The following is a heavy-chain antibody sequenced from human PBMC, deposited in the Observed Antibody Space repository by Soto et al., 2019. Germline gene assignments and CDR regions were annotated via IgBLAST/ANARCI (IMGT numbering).Heavy chain of an antibody. CDR1: GGSIGRSY. Sequence: SSETLSLTCAVSGGSIGRSYWSWIRQAPGKGLEWVSVISGSDGSTYYADSVKGRFTISRDNSKSTLYLQMNSLRAEDTAVYYCAKDESRRNRRYFDLWGRGTLVTVSS. V-gene: IGHV3-23*01. CDR2: ISGSDGST. J-gene: IGHJ2*01. D-gene: IGHD4-4*01. CDR3: AKDESRRNRRYFDL.